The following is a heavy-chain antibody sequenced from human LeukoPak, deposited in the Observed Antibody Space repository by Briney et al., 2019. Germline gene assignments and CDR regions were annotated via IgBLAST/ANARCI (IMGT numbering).Heavy chain of an antibody. Sequence: GRSLRLSCAASGFTFDDYAMHWVRQAPGKGLEWVSAISGSGGSTYYADSVKGRFTISSDNSKSTLYLQMNSLRAEDTAVYYCAKDRGVRYFDPDAFDIWGQGTMVTVSS. V-gene: IGHV3-23*01. CDR3: AKDRGVRYFDPDAFDI. CDR1: GFTFDDYA. D-gene: IGHD3-9*01. CDR2: ISGSGGST. J-gene: IGHJ3*02.